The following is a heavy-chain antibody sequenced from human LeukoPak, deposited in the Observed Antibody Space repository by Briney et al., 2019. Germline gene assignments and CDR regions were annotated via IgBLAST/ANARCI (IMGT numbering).Heavy chain of an antibody. CDR1: GFTFSSYW. D-gene: IGHD2-15*01. Sequence: GGSLRLSCAASGFTFSSYWMHWVRQAPGKGLVWVSRINSDGSSTSYADSVKGRFTISRDNAKNTLYLQMNSLRAEDTAVYYCARDRPYCSGGSCYSRGWFVPWGQGTLVTVSS. J-gene: IGHJ5*02. CDR2: INSDGSST. V-gene: IGHV3-74*01. CDR3: ARDRPYCSGGSCYSRGWFVP.